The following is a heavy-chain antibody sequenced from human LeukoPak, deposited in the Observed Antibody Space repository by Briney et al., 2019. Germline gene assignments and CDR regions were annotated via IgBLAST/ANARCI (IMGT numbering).Heavy chain of an antibody. CDR1: GFTFSSHA. D-gene: IGHD3-22*01. Sequence: GGSLRLSCAASGFTFSSHAMSWVRQAPGKGLEWVSGISGSGDNTYYADSVKGRFTISRDNSKDTLYVQVNSLGTEDTAAYYCAKGSYYDSSGSFYFDYWGQGTLVTVSS. CDR2: ISGSGDNT. J-gene: IGHJ4*02. CDR3: AKGSYYDSSGSFYFDY. V-gene: IGHV3-23*01.